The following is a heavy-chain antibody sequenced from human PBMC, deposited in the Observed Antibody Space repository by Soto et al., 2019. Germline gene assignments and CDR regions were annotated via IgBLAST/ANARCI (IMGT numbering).Heavy chain of an antibody. CDR2: IHYSGST. Sequence: SETLSLTCTVSAGSISSYYWSWIRQPPGEGLEWVGYIHYSGSTNYNPSLKSRVTISVDTSKNQFSLKLSSVTAADTAVYYCARGRYTSGQKVNWLDYWGQGTLVTV. CDR1: AGSISSYY. J-gene: IGHJ5*01. CDR3: ARGRYTSGQKVNWLDY. V-gene: IGHV4-59*01. D-gene: IGHD2-15*01.